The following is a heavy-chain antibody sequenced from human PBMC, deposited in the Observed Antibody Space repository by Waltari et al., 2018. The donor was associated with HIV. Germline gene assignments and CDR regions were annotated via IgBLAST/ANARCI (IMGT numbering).Heavy chain of an antibody. CDR1: GGSISSSSYY. D-gene: IGHD1-1*01. V-gene: IGHV4-39*01. J-gene: IGHJ6*02. Sequence: QQQLQASGPGLVKHSETLSLTCTVSGGSISSSSYYSAWLRPSPGKGLAWIWSRFHSGSTYYSPSLRSRATISGDMSANRFSLKLTSVTATDTAVYFCARHCLQKGWLPQLKYYYGMDVWGQGTTVIVSS. CDR2: RFHSGST. CDR3: ARHCLQKGWLPQLKYYYGMDV.